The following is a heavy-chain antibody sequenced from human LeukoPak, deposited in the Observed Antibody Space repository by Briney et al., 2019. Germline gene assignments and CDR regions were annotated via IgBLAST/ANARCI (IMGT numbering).Heavy chain of an antibody. CDR2: IYYSGST. CDR3: ATGIAAARSSDDAFDI. V-gene: IGHV4-59*01. Sequence: SETLSLTCTVSGGSISSYYWSWIRQPPGKGLEWIGYIYYSGSTNYNPSLKSRVTISVDTSKNQFSLKPSSVTAADTAVYYCATGIAAARSSDDAFDIWGQGTMVTVSS. CDR1: GGSISSYY. J-gene: IGHJ3*02. D-gene: IGHD6-13*01.